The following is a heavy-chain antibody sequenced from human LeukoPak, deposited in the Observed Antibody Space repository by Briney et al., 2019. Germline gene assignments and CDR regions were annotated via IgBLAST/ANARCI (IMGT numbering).Heavy chain of an antibody. V-gene: IGHV3-7*01. CDR1: GFTFNSYW. D-gene: IGHD3-10*01. CDR3: ARQLGGSGSY. J-gene: IGHJ4*02. Sequence: GGSLRLSCAASGFTFNSYWMHWVRQAPGKGLEWVANIKQDGSEKYYVDSVKGRFTISRDNAKNSVYLQMSSLRAEDTAVYYCARQLGGSGSYWGQGTLVTDSS. CDR2: IKQDGSEK.